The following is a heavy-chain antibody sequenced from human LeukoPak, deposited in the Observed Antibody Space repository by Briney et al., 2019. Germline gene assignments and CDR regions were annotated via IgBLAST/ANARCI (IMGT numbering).Heavy chain of an antibody. CDR2: IYYSGST. CDR3: AREGYAWFGALDP. Sequence: SETLSLTCTVPGGSISSYYWSWIRQPPGKGLEWIGYIYYSGSTNYNPSLKSRVTISVDTSKNQFSLKLSSVTAADTAVYYCAREGYAWFGALDPWGQGTLVTVSS. CDR1: GGSISSYY. J-gene: IGHJ5*02. D-gene: IGHD3-10*01. V-gene: IGHV4-59*01.